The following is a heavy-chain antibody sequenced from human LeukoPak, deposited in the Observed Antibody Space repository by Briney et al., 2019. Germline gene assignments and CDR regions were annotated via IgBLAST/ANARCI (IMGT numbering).Heavy chain of an antibody. CDR2: IYPDDSDT. CDR1: GYSFTNYW. CDR3: ARGVVPAFYYYGMDV. Sequence: GESLKISCKGSGYSFTNYWICWVRQMPGKGLEWMGIIYPDDSDTRYSPSFQGQVTISADKSISTAYLQWSSLKASDTAIYYCARGVVPAFYYYGMDVWGQGTTVTVSS. D-gene: IGHD2-2*01. V-gene: IGHV5-51*01. J-gene: IGHJ6*02.